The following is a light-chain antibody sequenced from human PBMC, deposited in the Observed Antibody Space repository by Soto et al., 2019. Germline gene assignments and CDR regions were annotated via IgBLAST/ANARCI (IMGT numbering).Light chain of an antibody. J-gene: IGKJ2*03. CDR3: QQYGSSPPFS. V-gene: IGKV3-20*01. CDR2: GTY. Sequence: EIVLTQSPGTLSLSPGERATLSCRASQSVGSSYLAWYQQKPGQAPRLLLYGTYNRVTGLPDRFSGSGSETDFTLTISRLEPKDFAVYYCQQYGSSPPFSFGLGTKLEIK. CDR1: QSVGSSY.